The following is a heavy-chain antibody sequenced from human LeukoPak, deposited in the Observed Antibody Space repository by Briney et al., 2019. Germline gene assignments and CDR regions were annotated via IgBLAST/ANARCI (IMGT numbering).Heavy chain of an antibody. CDR1: GGSISSNY. CDR2: ISYSGST. J-gene: IGHJ4*02. V-gene: IGHV4-59*08. CDR3: ARSYGGNTHFDY. Sequence: SETLSLTCIVSGGSISSNYWTWIRQSPGKGLEWIGHISYSGSTNYIPSLKSRVTISAGTSKNQFSLKLSSVTAADTAVYYCARSYGGNTHFDYWGQGTLVTVSS. D-gene: IGHD4-17*01.